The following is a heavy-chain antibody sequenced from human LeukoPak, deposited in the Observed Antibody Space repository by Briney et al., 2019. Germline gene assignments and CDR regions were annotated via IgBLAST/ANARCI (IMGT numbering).Heavy chain of an antibody. CDR1: GFTFSSYS. V-gene: IGHV3-21*01. CDR2: ISSSSSYI. J-gene: IGHJ4*02. D-gene: IGHD1-7*01. CDR3: ARVGNTFITGTRLFDY. Sequence: GGSLRLSCAASGFTFSSYSMNWVRQAPGEGLEWVSSISSSSSYIYYADSVKGRFTISRDNAKNSLYLQMNSLRAEDTAVYYCARVGNTFITGTRLFDYWGQGTLVTVSS.